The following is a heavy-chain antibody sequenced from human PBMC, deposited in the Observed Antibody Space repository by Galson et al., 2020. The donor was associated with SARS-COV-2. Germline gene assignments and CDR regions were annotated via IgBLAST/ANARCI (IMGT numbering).Heavy chain of an antibody. V-gene: IGHV1-24*01. Sequence: ASVKVSCKVSGYTLTELSMHCVRQAPGKGLEWMGGFDPEDGETIYAQKFQGRVTMTADTSTDTAYMELSSLRSEDTAVYYCATSPAVTKVGRPPFRTQTANYYYYYGMDVWGQGTTVTVSS. CDR2: FDPEDGET. CDR1: GYTLTELS. J-gene: IGHJ6*02. CDR3: ATSPAVTKVGRPPFRTQTANYYYYYGMDV. D-gene: IGHD4-17*01.